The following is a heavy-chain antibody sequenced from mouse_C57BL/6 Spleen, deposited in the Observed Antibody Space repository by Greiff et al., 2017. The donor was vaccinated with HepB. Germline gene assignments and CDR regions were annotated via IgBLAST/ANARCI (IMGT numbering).Heavy chain of an antibody. Sequence: EVKLMESGGGLVKPGGSLKLSCAASGFTFSDYGMHWVRQAPEKGLEWVAYISSGSSTIYYADTVKGRFTISRDNAKNTLFLQMTSLRSEDTAMYYCAKSNSVAYWGQGTLVTVSA. CDR1: GFTFSDYG. CDR2: ISSGSSTI. V-gene: IGHV5-17*01. D-gene: IGHD2-5*01. J-gene: IGHJ3*01. CDR3: AKSNSVAY.